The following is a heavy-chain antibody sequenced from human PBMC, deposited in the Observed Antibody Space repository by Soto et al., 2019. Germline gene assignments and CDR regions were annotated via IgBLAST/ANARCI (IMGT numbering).Heavy chain of an antibody. CDR2: TYYRSRWYH. Sequence: QTLSLTCAISGDSISSNSAAWNWIRQSPSRGFEWLGRTYYRSRWYHDYAVSVKSRIITNPDTSKNQVSLQLNSVTPDDTAVYYCASYRYDDWGQGTVVTVS. J-gene: IGHJ4*02. V-gene: IGHV6-1*01. D-gene: IGHD4-4*01. CDR1: GDSISSNSAA. CDR3: ASYRYDD.